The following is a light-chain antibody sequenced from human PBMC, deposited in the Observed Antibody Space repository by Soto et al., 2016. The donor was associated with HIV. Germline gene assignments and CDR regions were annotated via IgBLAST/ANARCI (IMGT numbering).Light chain of an antibody. CDR2: DDS. J-gene: IGLJ1*01. CDR1: TLATKP. CDR3: QLWDSSGEYYV. V-gene: IGLV3-21*04. Sequence: SSELTQPPSVSVAPGETARIACEGKTLATKPVHWYQQRPGQAPVLVIRDDSERPSGIPERFSGSNSGNTATLTITRVEAGDEADYYCQLWDSSGEYYVFGTGTKVTV.